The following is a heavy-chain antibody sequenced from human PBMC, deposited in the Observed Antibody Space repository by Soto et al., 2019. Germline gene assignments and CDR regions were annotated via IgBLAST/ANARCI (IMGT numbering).Heavy chain of an antibody. D-gene: IGHD3-22*01. V-gene: IGHV3-21*01. CDR1: GFTFRSYS. CDR2: IGSSSSYI. CDR3: ARDWGYYDSSGYTGLYYFDY. J-gene: IGHJ4*02. Sequence: EVQLVESGGGLVKPGGSLRLSCAASGFTFRSYSMNWVRQAPGKGLEWVSSIGSSSSYIYYADSVKGRFTISRDNAKKSLYLQMNSLKAEDTSVYYCARDWGYYDSSGYTGLYYFDYWGQGTLVTVSS.